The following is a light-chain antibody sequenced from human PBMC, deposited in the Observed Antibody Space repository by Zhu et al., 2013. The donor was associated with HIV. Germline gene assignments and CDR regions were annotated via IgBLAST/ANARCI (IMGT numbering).Light chain of an antibody. CDR2: GAS. CDR3: LQHKRYPRT. V-gene: IGKV1-5*03. Sequence: DIQMTQSPSLLSASVGDRVTITCRASQAISYSLAWYQQKPGKVPQLLIYGASTLEVGVPSRFSGSGFGTEFTLTISDLQPEDAATYFCLQHKRYPRTFGPGTKV. J-gene: IGKJ1*01. CDR1: QAISYS.